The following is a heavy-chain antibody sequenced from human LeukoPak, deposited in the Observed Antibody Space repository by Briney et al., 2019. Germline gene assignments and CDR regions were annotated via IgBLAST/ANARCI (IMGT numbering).Heavy chain of an antibody. CDR3: ARQAPGDDSSGYYFYYYYYMDV. CDR2: IKQDGSEK. J-gene: IGHJ6*03. Sequence: GGSLRLSCAASGFTFSSYWMSWVRQAPGKGLEWVANIKQDGSEKYYVDSVKGRFTISRDNAKNSLYLQMNSLRAEDTAVYYCARQAPGDDSSGYYFYYYYYMDVWGKGTTVTVSS. CDR1: GFTFSSYW. D-gene: IGHD3-22*01. V-gene: IGHV3-7*01.